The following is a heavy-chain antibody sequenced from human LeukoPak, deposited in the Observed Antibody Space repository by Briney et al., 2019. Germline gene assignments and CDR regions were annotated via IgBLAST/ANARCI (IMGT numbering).Heavy chain of an antibody. V-gene: IGHV4-4*07. CDR1: GGSISSYY. D-gene: IGHD2-2*01. CDR3: ARYCSSTSCYFSFDY. CDR2: IYTSGST. Sequence: PSETLSLTXTVSGGSISSYYWSWIRQPAGKGLEWIGRIYTSGSTNYNPSLKSLVTMSVDTSKNQFSLKLSSVTAADTAVYYCARYCSSTSCYFSFDYWGQGTLVTVSS. J-gene: IGHJ4*02.